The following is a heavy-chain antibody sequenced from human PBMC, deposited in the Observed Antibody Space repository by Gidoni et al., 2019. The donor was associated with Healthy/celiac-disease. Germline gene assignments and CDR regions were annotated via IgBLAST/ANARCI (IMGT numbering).Heavy chain of an antibody. CDR2: ISWDGGST. D-gene: IGHD5-18*01. CDR3: AKDISPDSYGFPDAFDI. V-gene: IGHV3-43D*04. CDR1: GFTFDDYA. Sequence: EVQLVESGGVVVQPGGSLRLSCAASGFTFDDYAMHWVRQAPGKGLEWVSLISWDGGSTYYADSVKGRFTISRDNSKNSLYLQMNSLRAEDTALYYCAKDISPDSYGFPDAFDIWGQGTMVTVSS. J-gene: IGHJ3*02.